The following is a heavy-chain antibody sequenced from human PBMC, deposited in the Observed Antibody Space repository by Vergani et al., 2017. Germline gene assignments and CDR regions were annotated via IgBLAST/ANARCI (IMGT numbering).Heavy chain of an antibody. V-gene: IGHV3-74*01. CDR2: INSDGGST. Sequence: EVQLVESGGGLVQPGGSLRLSCAASGFTFSSYWMHWVRQAPGKGLVWVSRINSDGGSTSYADSVKGRFTSSGDNAKNTLYLQMNSLSAEDTAVYYCARVRRVFGVGLTDYWREGTPVSVSS. CDR3: ARVRRVFGVGLTDY. CDR1: GFTFSSYW. J-gene: IGHJ4*02. D-gene: IGHD3-3*01.